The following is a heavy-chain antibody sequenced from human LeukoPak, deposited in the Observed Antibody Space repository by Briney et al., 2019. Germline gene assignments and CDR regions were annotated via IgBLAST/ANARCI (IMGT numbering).Heavy chain of an antibody. Sequence: GGSLRLSCAASGFTFSSYAMHWVRQARGKGLEWVAVISYDGSNKYYADSVKGRFTISRDNSKNTLYLQMNSLRAEDTAVYYCARDGSSTPLNEYCSGGSCYHRNYFDYWGQGTLVTVSS. V-gene: IGHV3-30*04. CDR3: ARDGSSTPLNEYCSGGSCYHRNYFDY. J-gene: IGHJ4*02. D-gene: IGHD2-15*01. CDR1: GFTFSSYA. CDR2: ISYDGSNK.